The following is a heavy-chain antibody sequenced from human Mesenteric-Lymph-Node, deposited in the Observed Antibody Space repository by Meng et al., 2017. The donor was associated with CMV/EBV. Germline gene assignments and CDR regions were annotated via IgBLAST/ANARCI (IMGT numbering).Heavy chain of an antibody. D-gene: IGHD3-10*01. V-gene: IGHV3-13*01. CDR1: GFTFSSYD. CDR3: ARAWYYGSGSPYYFDS. Sequence: GESLKISCAASGFTFSSYDMHWVRQPTGRGLEWVSVIATGGDTYYAGSVKGRFTISRENAKNSLHLQMNSLRAGDTAVYFCARAWYYGSGSPYYFDSWGQGTLVTVSS. J-gene: IGHJ4*02. CDR2: IATGGDT.